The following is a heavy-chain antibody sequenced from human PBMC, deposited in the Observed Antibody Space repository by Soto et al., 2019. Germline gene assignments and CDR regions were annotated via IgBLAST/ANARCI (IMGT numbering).Heavy chain of an antibody. Sequence: PSETLTLICPVSCLSLTPGRRGVSWIRQPPRKGLEWIANIYSDAERSYSTSMESRHTITRDNNGSQVVLTMTSIVTVDTGTYYFGRMNANSYPNSYGMDVWGQGTTVTVSS. CDR3: GRMNANSYPNSYGMDV. D-gene: IGHD7-27*01. V-gene: IGHV2-26*01. J-gene: IGHJ6*02. CDR1: CLSLTPGRRG. CDR2: IYSDAER.